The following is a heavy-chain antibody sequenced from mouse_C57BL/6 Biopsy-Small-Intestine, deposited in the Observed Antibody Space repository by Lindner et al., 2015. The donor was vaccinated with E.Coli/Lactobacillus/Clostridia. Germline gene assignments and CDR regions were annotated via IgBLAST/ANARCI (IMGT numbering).Heavy chain of an antibody. CDR1: GYTFTDYN. J-gene: IGHJ2*01. D-gene: IGHD2-2*01. CDR3: ARGGYYGYDGDFDY. V-gene: IGHV1-18*01. Sequence: VQLQESGPELAKPGASVKIPCKASGYTFTDYNMDWVKQSHGKSLEWIGDINPNNGGSIYNQRFKGKATLTVDKSSSTAYMELRGLTSEDTAVYYCARGGYYGYDGDFDYWGQGTTLTVSS. CDR2: INPNNGGS.